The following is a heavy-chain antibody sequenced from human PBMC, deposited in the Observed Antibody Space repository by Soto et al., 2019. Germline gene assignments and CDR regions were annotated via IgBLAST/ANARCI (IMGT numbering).Heavy chain of an antibody. CDR3: ASSSLIRYGMDV. D-gene: IGHD6-6*01. Sequence: SETLSLTCAVSGGSISSSNWWSWVRQPPGKGLEWIGEIYHSGSANYNPSLKSRVTISVDKSKNQFSLKLSSVTAADTAVYYCASSSLIRYGMDVWGQGTAVTSP. V-gene: IGHV4-4*02. CDR1: GGSISSSNW. CDR2: IYHSGSA. J-gene: IGHJ6*02.